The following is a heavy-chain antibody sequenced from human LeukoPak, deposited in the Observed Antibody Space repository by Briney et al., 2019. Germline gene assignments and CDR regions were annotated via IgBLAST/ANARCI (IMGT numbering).Heavy chain of an antibody. CDR1: GGSISSFY. CDR2: IYSGST. D-gene: IGHD3-3*01. CDR3: AKDHRSGYFGFDY. V-gene: IGHV4-59*01. Sequence: SETLSLTCTVSGGSISSFYWNWIRQPPGKGLDWIGYIYSGSTNYNPSLESRVTISVDTSKNQFSLTLSPVTAADTAVYYCAKDHRSGYFGFDYWGQGTLVTVSS. J-gene: IGHJ4*02.